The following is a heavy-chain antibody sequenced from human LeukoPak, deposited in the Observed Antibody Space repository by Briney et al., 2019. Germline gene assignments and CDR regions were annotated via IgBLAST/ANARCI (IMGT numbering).Heavy chain of an antibody. CDR2: ISGSGGST. CDR3: AKPRGHITIFGVVEY. J-gene: IGHJ4*02. Sequence: PGGSLRLSCAASGFTFSNAWMSWVRQAPGKGLEWVSAISGSGGSTYYADSVKGRFTISRDNSKNTLYLQMNSLRAEDTAVYYCAKPRGHITIFGVVEYWGQGTLVTVSS. CDR1: GFTFSNAW. V-gene: IGHV3-23*01. D-gene: IGHD3-3*01.